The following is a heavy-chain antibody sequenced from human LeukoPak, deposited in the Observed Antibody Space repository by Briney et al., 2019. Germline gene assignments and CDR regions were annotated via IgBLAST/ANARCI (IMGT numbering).Heavy chain of an antibody. V-gene: IGHV3-21*01. D-gene: IGHD2-15*01. CDR1: GFTFSSYG. CDR2: ISSSSSYI. J-gene: IGHJ4*02. Sequence: PGGSLRLSCAASGFTFSSYGMNWVRQAPGKGLEWVSSISSSSSYIYYADSVKGRFTISRDNAKNSLYLQMNSLRAEDTAVYYCVPDIVVVVAAQFDYWGQGTLVTVSS. CDR3: VPDIVVVVAAQFDY.